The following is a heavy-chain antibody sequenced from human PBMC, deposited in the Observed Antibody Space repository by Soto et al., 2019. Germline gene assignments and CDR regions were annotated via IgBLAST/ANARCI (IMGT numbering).Heavy chain of an antibody. V-gene: IGHV1-2*02. J-gene: IGHJ4*02. D-gene: IGHD6-13*01. Sequence: QVQLVQSGAEVKKPGASVKVSCKASGYTFTGYYMHWVRQAPGQGLEWMGWINPNSGDTNYAQKFQGRVTMTRDTSISTAYMDLSSLRSDDTAVCYCARGPGIAAAGKFDYWGQGTLLTVSS. CDR3: ARGPGIAAAGKFDY. CDR2: INPNSGDT. CDR1: GYTFTGYY.